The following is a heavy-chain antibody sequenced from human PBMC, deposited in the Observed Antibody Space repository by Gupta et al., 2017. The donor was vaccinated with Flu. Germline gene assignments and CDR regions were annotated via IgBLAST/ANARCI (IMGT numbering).Heavy chain of an antibody. V-gene: IGHV3-48*03. Sequence: EVQLVQSGGGLVPTGGSLRLSCAASGYSFKDHEMNWVRQSPGKGLEWISYISTGGTTIYYEDSVRGRFTISRDNDRQSLYLQMDNLTPDNTAVYYCTRDNSVVADYWGQGTLVTVS. J-gene: IGHJ4*02. CDR1: GYSFKDHE. CDR3: TRDNSVVADY. D-gene: IGHD2-21*01. CDR2: ISTGGTTI.